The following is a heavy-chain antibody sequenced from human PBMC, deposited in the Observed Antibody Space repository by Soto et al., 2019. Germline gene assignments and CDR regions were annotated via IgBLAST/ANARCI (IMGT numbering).Heavy chain of an antibody. CDR3: AIQGYYDSSGYYYPVDI. J-gene: IGHJ3*02. V-gene: IGHV1-46*01. D-gene: IGHD3-22*01. CDR2: INPSGGST. Sequence: GASVKVSCKASGYTFTSYYMHWVRQAPGQGLEWMGIINPSGGSTSYAQKFQGRVTMTRDTSTSTVYMELSSLRSEDTAVYYCAIQGYYDSSGYYYPVDISAQGTMVTVSS. CDR1: GYTFTSYY.